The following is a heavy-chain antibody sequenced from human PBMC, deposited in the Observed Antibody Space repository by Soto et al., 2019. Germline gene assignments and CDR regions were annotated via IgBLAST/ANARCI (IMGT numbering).Heavy chain of an antibody. V-gene: IGHV4-31*03. CDR3: ARGEKTTVVTPTDFDY. J-gene: IGHJ4*02. CDR2: IYYSGST. Sequence: PSETLSLTCTVSGGSISSGGYYWSWIRQHPGKGLEWIGYIYYSGSTYYNPSLKSRVTISVDTSKNQFSLKLSSVTAADTAVYYCARGEKTTVVTPTDFDYWGQGTLVTAPQ. D-gene: IGHD4-17*01. CDR1: GGSISSGGYY.